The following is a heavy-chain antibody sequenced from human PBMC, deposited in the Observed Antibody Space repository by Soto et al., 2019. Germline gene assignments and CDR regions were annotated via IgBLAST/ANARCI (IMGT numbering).Heavy chain of an antibody. V-gene: IGHV5-51*01. D-gene: IGHD1-26*01. CDR3: ARSYFRGGSNFGIFDL. J-gene: IGHJ5*02. Sequence: PGESLKISCKASAYNFAGYWLGWVRQMPGKGLELMGIIYPGDSDTRYSPSFQGQVTFSADKSISTAYVQWSSLKASDTAMYYCARSYFRGGSNFGIFDLWGQGSLVTVSS. CDR2: IYPGDSDT. CDR1: AYNFAGYW.